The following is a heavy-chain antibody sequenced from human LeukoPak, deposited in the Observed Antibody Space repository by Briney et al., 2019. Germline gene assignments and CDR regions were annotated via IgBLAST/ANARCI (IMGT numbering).Heavy chain of an antibody. CDR3: ASLYSGSYPQDY. Sequence: ICYIYSSVSTNYNPSLKSRVTISVDTWKNEVSMKVSSVTAADTAVYYCASLYSGSYPQDYWGQGTLVTVSS. V-gene: IGHV4-59*01. D-gene: IGHD1-26*01. J-gene: IGHJ4*02. CDR2: IYSSVST.